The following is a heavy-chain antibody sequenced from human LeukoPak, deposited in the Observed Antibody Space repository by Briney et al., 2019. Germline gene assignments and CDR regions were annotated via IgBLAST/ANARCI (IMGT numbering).Heavy chain of an antibody. CDR1: GGSISSYY. D-gene: IGHD6-13*01. V-gene: IGHV4-59*08. J-gene: IGHJ6*02. CDR2: VYYSGST. CDR3: ARSAAGTGWYYYYGMDV. Sequence: SETLSLTCTVSGGSISSYYWSWIRQPPGKGLEWIGYVYYSGSTNYNPSLKNRVTISVDTSKNQFSLKLSSVTAADTAVYYCARSAAGTGWYYYYGMDVWGQGTTVTDSS.